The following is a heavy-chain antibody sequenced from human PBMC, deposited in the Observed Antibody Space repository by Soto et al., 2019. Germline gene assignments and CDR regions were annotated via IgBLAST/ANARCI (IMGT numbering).Heavy chain of an antibody. V-gene: IGHV4-4*07. CDR3: ARDGTMVRHGLDV. Sequence: SETLSLTCTVSGGSISGHYWSWVRQSAGKGLEWIGRIYTSGSTNHNPSLESRVTMSIDTSNNQFSLRLSSVTAADTAVYYCARDGTMVRHGLDVWGQGTTVTVSS. CDR1: GGSISGHY. J-gene: IGHJ6*02. D-gene: IGHD3-10*01. CDR2: IYTSGST.